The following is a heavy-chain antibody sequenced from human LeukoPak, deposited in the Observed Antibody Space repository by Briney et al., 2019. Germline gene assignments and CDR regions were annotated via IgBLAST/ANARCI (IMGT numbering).Heavy chain of an antibody. CDR1: GFTFDDYA. J-gene: IGHJ6*02. CDR3: AKDIGLRYFDWLAQDYYGMDV. Sequence: PGGSLRLSCAASGFTFDDYAMHWVRQAPGKGLEWVSLISGDGGSTYYADSVKGRFTISRDNSKNSLYLQMNSLRTEDTASYYCAKDIGLRYFDWLAQDYYGMDVRGQGTTVTVSS. D-gene: IGHD3-9*01. CDR2: ISGDGGST. V-gene: IGHV3-43*02.